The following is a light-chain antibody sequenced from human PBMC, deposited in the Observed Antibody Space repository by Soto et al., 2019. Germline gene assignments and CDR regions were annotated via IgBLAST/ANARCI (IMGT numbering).Light chain of an antibody. CDR2: DAS. Sequence: DIQMTQSPSSLSASVGDRVTFTCQASQDISNSLNWYQQKPGKAPKLLIYDASNLEVGVPIRFRGSGSGTHFTFTIRSLQPEDFATYYCQQYDSLPPTFGLGTRLEMK. CDR1: QDISNS. V-gene: IGKV1-33*01. J-gene: IGKJ2*01. CDR3: QQYDSLPPT.